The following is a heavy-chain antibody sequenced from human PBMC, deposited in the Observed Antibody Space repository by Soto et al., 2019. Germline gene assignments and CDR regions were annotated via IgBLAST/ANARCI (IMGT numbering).Heavy chain of an antibody. J-gene: IGHJ4*02. D-gene: IGHD2-15*01. V-gene: IGHV1-8*01. CDR3: DSKVQKGYSSD. CDR1: LYTLTSYD. CDR2: INPTSEYT. Sequence: GCVXGAFKCALYTLTSYDVSVCRQAPGQGLEWVGWINPTSEYTANAQKFQGRVTLTREISTATAYLELSSLTSEDTAVYFCDSKVQKGYSSDWGQRTQV.